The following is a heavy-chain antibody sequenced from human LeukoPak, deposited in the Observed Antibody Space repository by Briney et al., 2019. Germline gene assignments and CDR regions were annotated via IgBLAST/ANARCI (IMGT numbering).Heavy chain of an antibody. Sequence: GGSLRLSCAASEFTFSSYSMNWVRQAPGKGLEWVSYITNSGNSKSYADSVKGRFTISRDNTKNSLYLQMNGLRAEDTAVYYWAKTRVSGYLTFDYGAKEILVTVSS. D-gene: IGHD3-22*01. CDR3: AKTRVSGYLTFDY. CDR1: EFTFSSYS. V-gene: IGHV3-48*01. CDR2: ITNSGNSK. J-gene: IGHJ4*02.